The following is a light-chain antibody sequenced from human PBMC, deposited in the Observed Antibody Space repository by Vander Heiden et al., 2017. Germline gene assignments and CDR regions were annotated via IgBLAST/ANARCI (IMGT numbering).Light chain of an antibody. CDR3: QQYGTSPWT. CDR1: QSVSSSY. J-gene: IGKJ1*01. Sequence: EVVLAHSPGTLSLSPGERATLFCRASQSVSSSYLAWYQQKPGQAPRRLIYGPSSRATGIPDRFSGSGSGTDFTLTISRLEPEDFAVYYCQQYGTSPWTFGQGTKVEIK. V-gene: IGKV3-20*01. CDR2: GPS.